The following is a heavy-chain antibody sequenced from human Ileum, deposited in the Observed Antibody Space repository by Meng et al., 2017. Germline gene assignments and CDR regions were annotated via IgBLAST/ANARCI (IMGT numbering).Heavy chain of an antibody. D-gene: IGHD6-19*01. V-gene: IGHV3-74*01. CDR1: GFTFRTAW. J-gene: IGHJ4*02. CDR2: LNSDGRDT. CDR3: VGGQWRDDKNVLAY. Sequence: GESLKISCEASGFTFRTAWMHWVRQAPGKGLVWVSRLNSDGRDTTYADSVKGRFTISRDNAKNTVYLQMNSLTAEDAALYYCVGGQWRDDKNVLAYWGQGSLVTVSS.